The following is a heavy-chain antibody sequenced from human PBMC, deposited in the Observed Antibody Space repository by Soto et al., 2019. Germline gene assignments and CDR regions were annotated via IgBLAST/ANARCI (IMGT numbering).Heavy chain of an antibody. V-gene: IGHV4-34*01. CDR1: GGSFSGYY. Sequence: SETLSLTCAVYGGSFSGYYWSWIRQPPGKGLEWIGEINHSGSTNYNPSLKSRVTISVDTSKNQFSLKLSSVTAADTAVYYCARELGYCSGGSCSIYYYHGMDVCGQGTTVTVSS. D-gene: IGHD2-15*01. J-gene: IGHJ6*02. CDR2: INHSGST. CDR3: ARELGYCSGGSCSIYYYHGMDV.